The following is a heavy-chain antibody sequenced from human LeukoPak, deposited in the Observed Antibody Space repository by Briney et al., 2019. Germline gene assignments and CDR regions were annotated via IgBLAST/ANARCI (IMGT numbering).Heavy chain of an antibody. Sequence: GGSLRLSCAASGFSFSDYGMHWVRRAPGKGLEWVAFIRYDGSDKYYADSVKGRFTISRDNSKNTLYLQMNSLRAEDTAVYYCARASRGDSTYYGMDVWGQGTTVTVSS. J-gene: IGHJ6*02. CDR3: ARASRGDSTYYGMDV. D-gene: IGHD4-17*01. V-gene: IGHV3-30*02. CDR2: IRYDGSDK. CDR1: GFSFSDYG.